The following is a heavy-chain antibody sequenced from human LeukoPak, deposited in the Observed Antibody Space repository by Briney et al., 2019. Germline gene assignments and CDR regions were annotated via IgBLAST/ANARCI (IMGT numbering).Heavy chain of an antibody. CDR1: GFTFGSYR. D-gene: IGHD2/OR15-2a*01. Sequence: PGGPLTLSCAASGFTFGSYRMSWVRQSPGRGLEWVANIKQDGSEKYYVDSVKGRLTISRDNAKNSLYLQMNSLRAEDTAVYYCARKFYSGPNWFDPWGQGTLVTVSS. V-gene: IGHV3-7*01. CDR2: IKQDGSEK. J-gene: IGHJ5*02. CDR3: ARKFYSGPNWFDP.